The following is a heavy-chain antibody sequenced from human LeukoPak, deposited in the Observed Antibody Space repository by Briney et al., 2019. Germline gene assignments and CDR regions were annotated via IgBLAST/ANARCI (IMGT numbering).Heavy chain of an antibody. V-gene: IGHV4-59*08. Sequence: SETLSLTCTVSGGSISSYYWSWIRQLPGKGLEWIGYIYYSGSTNYNPSLKSRVTISVDTSKNQFSLKLSSVTAADTAVYYCARQTQQQLTYFDYWGQGTLVTVSS. J-gene: IGHJ4*02. CDR3: ARQTQQQLTYFDY. CDR1: GGSISSYY. CDR2: IYYSGST. D-gene: IGHD6-13*01.